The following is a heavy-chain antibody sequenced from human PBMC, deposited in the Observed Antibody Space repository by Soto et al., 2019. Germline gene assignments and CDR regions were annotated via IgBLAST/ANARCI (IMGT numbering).Heavy chain of an antibody. D-gene: IGHD3-10*01. V-gene: IGHV6-1*01. CDR3: ARRSGIGSGSYYYYYYGMDV. J-gene: IGHJ6*02. CDR2: TYYRSKWYN. Sequence: PSQTLSLTCAISGDSVSSNSAAWNWIRQSPSRGLEWLGRTYYRSKWYNDYAVSVKSRITINPDTSKNQFSLQLNSVTPEDTAVYYCARRSGIGSGSYYYYYYGMDVWGQGTTVTV. CDR1: GDSVSSNSAA.